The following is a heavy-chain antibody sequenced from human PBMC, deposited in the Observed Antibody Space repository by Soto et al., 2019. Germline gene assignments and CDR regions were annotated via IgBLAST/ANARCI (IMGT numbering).Heavy chain of an antibody. D-gene: IGHD2-15*01. CDR2: IYYSGST. CDR1: GGSISSGGYY. V-gene: IGHV4-31*03. CDR3: VRGVAH. Sequence: PSETLSLTCTVAGGSISSGGYYWSWIRQHPGKGLEWIGYIYYSGSTSSNPSLKSRVTISVDTSKNQFSLKLSSVSAADTAVYYCVRGVAHWGQGTLVTVSS. J-gene: IGHJ4*02.